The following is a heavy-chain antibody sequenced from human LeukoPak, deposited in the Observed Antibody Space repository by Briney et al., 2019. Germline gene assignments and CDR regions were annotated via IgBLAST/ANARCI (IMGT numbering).Heavy chain of an antibody. J-gene: IGHJ2*01. Sequence: PGGSLRLSCAAHGFTLSSHRMSSVRQTPARVLEWVANINQDESEKYYVGSVNGRYTIFRDNAKNSLYLQMNRLRDEDTAGYYCVRGGTSGWDWYFDLWGRGTLVTVSS. CDR1: GFTLSSHR. CDR2: INQDESEK. V-gene: IGHV3-7*01. CDR3: VRGGTSGWDWYFDL. D-gene: IGHD6-19*01.